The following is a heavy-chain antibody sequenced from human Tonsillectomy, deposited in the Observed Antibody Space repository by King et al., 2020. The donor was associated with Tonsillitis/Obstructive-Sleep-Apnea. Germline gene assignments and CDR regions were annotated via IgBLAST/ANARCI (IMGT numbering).Heavy chain of an antibody. V-gene: IGHV2-5*02. CDR2: IYWDDDK. CDR3: AHRTTLSTGFDY. CDR1: WFSLSTSGVA. J-gene: IGHJ4*02. Sequence: ITLKESGPTLLKPTQTLTLTCTFSWFSLSTSGVAVGWIRQPPGKAMELLALIYWDDDKRYSPSLKSRLTITKDTSKNQVVLTMTNMDPVDTATYYCAHRTTLSTGFDYWGQGTLVTVSS. D-gene: IGHD4-11*01.